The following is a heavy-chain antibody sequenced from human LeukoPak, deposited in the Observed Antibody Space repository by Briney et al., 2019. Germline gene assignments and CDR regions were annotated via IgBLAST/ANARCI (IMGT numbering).Heavy chain of an antibody. CDR3: AKDGPGYSSSWDQTPYYYYMDV. V-gene: IGHV3-11*01. D-gene: IGHD6-13*01. CDR1: GFTVSSNY. J-gene: IGHJ6*03. Sequence: GGSLRLSCAASGFTVSSNYMSWVRQAPGKGLEWVSYISSSGSTIYYADSVKGRFTISRDNSKNSLYLQMNSLRAEDTALYYCAKDGPGYSSSWDQTPYYYYMDVWGKGTTVTASS. CDR2: ISSSGSTI.